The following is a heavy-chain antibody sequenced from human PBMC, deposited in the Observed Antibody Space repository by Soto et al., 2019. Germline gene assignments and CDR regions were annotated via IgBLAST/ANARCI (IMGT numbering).Heavy chain of an antibody. CDR1: GYTFSIYA. V-gene: IGHV1-69*06. CDR2: IIPIFGTA. Sequence: GSSVNVACKASGYTFSIYAISWVRNAQGQGLERMGGIIPIFGTANYAQKFQGRVTITADKSTSTAYMELSSLRSEDTAVYYCASYGSGSYIRYGMDVWGQGTTVTVSS. CDR3: ASYGSGSYIRYGMDV. J-gene: IGHJ6*01. D-gene: IGHD3-10*01.